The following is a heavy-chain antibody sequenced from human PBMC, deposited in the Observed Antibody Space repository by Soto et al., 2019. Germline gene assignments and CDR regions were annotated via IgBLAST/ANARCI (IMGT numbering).Heavy chain of an antibody. D-gene: IGHD3-10*01. CDR1: GYTFTSYD. J-gene: IGHJ4*02. CDR3: VATGGITMVRGVILPPFDY. V-gene: IGHV1-8*01. Sequence: ASVKVSCKASGYTFTSYDINWVRQATGQGLKWMGWMNPNSGNTGYAQKFQGRVTMTRNTSISTAYMELSSLRSEDTAVYYCVATGGITMVRGVILPPFDYWGQGTLVTVSS. CDR2: MNPNSGNT.